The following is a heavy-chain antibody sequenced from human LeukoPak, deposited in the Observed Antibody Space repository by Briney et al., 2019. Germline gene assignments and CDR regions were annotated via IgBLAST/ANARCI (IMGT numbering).Heavy chain of an antibody. D-gene: IGHD1-26*01. Sequence: ASVKVSCKASGYTFASYYMHWVRQAPGQGLEWMGIINPSGGSTSYAQKFQGRVTMTRDTSTSTVYMELSSLRSEDTAVYYCARETVGATKWLDPWGQGTLVTVSS. V-gene: IGHV1-46*01. CDR1: GYTFASYY. J-gene: IGHJ5*02. CDR3: ARETVGATKWLDP. CDR2: INPSGGST.